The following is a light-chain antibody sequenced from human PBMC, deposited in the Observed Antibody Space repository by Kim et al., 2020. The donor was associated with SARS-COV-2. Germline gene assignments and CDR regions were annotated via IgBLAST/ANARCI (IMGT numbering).Light chain of an antibody. CDR3: QEYNSDFT. J-gene: IGKJ3*01. CDR2: DAS. Sequence: ASVRDSVTFTCRAKQTISTLLAWYQQKPEKPPNALISDASSLESGVPSRFSGSGSGTEFTLTISSLQPDDFATYYCQEYNSDFTFGPGTKVDIK. CDR1: QTISTL. V-gene: IGKV1-5*01.